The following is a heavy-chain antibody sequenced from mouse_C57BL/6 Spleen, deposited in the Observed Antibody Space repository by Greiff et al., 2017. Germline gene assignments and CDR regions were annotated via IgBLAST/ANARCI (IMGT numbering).Heavy chain of an antibody. CDR2: IYPGSGST. Sequence: VQLQQPGAELVKPGASVKMSCKASGYTFTSYWITWVKQRPGQGLEWIGDIYPGSGSTNYNEKFKSKATLTVDTSSSTAYMQLSSLTSEDSAVYYCARGGIGSYEGGDAMDYWGQGTSVTVSS. CDR1: GYTFTSYW. V-gene: IGHV1-55*01. D-gene: IGHD1-1*02. J-gene: IGHJ4*01. CDR3: ARGGIGSYEGGDAMDY.